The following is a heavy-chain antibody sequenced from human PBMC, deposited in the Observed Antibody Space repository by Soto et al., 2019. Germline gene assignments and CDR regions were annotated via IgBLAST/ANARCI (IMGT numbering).Heavy chain of an antibody. Sequence: SETLSLTCAVYGGSFSDYYLGWIRQPPGKGLEWIGSIYYSGSTYYNPSLQSRVAISVDTSKNQFSLKLKSVTAADTAIYYCARRTVNIRTFYSGLKTHCFDYWGQGAPVTVSS. V-gene: IGHV4-39*01. J-gene: IGHJ4*02. D-gene: IGHD6-19*01. CDR2: IYYSGST. CDR1: GGSFSDYY. CDR3: ARRTVNIRTFYSGLKTHCFDY.